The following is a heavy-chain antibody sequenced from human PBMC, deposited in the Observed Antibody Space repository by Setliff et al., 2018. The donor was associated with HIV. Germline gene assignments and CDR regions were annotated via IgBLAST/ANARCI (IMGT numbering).Heavy chain of an antibody. D-gene: IGHD3-22*01. CDR2: ISFGGSNT. V-gene: IGHV3-21*01. CDR1: GFTFSHYT. Sequence: PGGSLRLSCAASGFTFSHYTMNWVRQAPGMGLEWVSSISFGGSNTQYTDSVKGRFSISRDNAKNSLSLQMNSLGVEDTAVYYCAREDSSGYSFNIWGQGTMVTVS. J-gene: IGHJ3*02. CDR3: AREDSSGYSFNI.